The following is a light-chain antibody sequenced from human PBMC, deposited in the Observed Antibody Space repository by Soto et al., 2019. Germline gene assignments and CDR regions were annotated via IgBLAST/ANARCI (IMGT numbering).Light chain of an antibody. CDR3: CSSAPESTYV. V-gene: IGLV1-40*01. CDR1: NSNIGTGFD. J-gene: IGLJ1*01. Sequence: QSVLTQPRSVSGAPGQRVTIACTGNNSNIGTGFDVHWYRHFPGAAPKLLLSGTSHRPSGVPDRFSGSKSGTSASLAITGLQADDEADYFCCSSAPESTYVFGTGTKLTVL. CDR2: GTS.